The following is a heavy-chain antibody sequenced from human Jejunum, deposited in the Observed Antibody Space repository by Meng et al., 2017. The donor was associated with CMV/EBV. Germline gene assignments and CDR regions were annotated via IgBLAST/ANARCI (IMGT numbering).Heavy chain of an antibody. V-gene: IGHV4-59*08. J-gene: IGHJ4*02. D-gene: IGHD3-16*02. CDR3: ARHQNGGTYPLDY. CDR1: GGSISTYY. Sequence: VQPEDSGPGLVKPSETLSLTCAVSGGSISTYYWSWIRQPPGKGLEWIGNNYYSGSTNYNPSLASRVTISVDSSKNQFSLKLSSVTAADTAVYYCARHQNGGTYPLDYWGQGTLVTVSS. CDR2: NYYSGST.